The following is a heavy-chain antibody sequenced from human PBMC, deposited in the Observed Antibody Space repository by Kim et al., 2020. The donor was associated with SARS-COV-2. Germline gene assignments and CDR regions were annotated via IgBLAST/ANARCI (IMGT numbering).Heavy chain of an antibody. CDR1: GYTFPSYY. V-gene: IGHV1-46*01. D-gene: IGHD2-2*01. J-gene: IGHJ6*02. CDR2: INPSGGGT. CDR3: AREMEVPAANSDEYYYYYYGMDV. Sequence: ASVKVSCKASGYTFPSYYMHWMRQAPGQGLEWMGIINPSGGGTSYAQKFQGRVTMTRDASTSTVYMELTSLRSEDTAVYYCAREMEVPAANSDEYYYYYYGMDVWGQGTPVTVSS.